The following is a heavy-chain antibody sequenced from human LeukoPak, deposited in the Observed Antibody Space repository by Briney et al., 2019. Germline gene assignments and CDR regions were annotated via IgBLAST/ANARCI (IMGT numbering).Heavy chain of an antibody. D-gene: IGHD3-10*01. CDR1: GYTFTSYD. CDR3: ARAGTNYYYYYMDV. V-gene: IGHV1-8*03. J-gene: IGHJ6*03. Sequence: ASVKVSCKASGYTFTSYDINWVRQATGQGLEWMGWMNPNSGNTGYAQKFQGRVTITRNTSISTAYMELSSLRPEDTAVYYCARAGTNYYYYYMDVWGKGTTVTVSS. CDR2: MNPNSGNT.